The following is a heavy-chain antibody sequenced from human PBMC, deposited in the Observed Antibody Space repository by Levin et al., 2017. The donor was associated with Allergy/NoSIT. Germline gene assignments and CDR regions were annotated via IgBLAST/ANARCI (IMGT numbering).Heavy chain of an antibody. D-gene: IGHD3-9*01. J-gene: IGHJ4*02. CDR3: ARAQRYYDILTGYWIDY. V-gene: IGHV3-11*01. Sequence: LSLTCAASGFTFSDYYMSWIRQAPGKGLEWVSYISSSGSTIYYADSVKGRFTISRDNAKNSLYLQMNSLRAEDTAVYYCARAQRYYDILTGYWIDYWGQGTLVTVSS. CDR1: GFTFSDYY. CDR2: ISSSGSTI.